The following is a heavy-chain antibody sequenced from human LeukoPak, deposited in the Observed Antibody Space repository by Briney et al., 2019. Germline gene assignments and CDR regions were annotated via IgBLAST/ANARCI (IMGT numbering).Heavy chain of an antibody. CDR1: GRTFSSYA. D-gene: IGHD4-23*01. J-gene: IGHJ3*02. Sequence: SVKVSCKASGRTFSSYAVSWVRQAPGQGLEWMGGIIPIFGTANYAQKFQGRVTITTDESTSTAYMELSSLRSEDTAVYYCARVGGGNSGTHAFDIWGQGTMVTVSS. V-gene: IGHV1-69*05. CDR2: IIPIFGTA. CDR3: ARVGGGNSGTHAFDI.